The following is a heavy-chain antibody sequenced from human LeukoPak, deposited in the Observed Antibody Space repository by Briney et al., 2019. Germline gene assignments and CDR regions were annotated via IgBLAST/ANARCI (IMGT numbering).Heavy chain of an antibody. D-gene: IGHD4-17*01. Sequence: ASVTVSFKVSGSSLTDLSLHWVRQPPAKGLEWMGGFDPEDGERIYAQKFQGRLSMTEDTSKDTGYMELRTLRSDDTALYYCAKSHGDYGLLHYWGQGTLVTVSS. V-gene: IGHV1-24*01. CDR1: GSSLTDLS. CDR3: AKSHGDYGLLHY. CDR2: FDPEDGER. J-gene: IGHJ4*02.